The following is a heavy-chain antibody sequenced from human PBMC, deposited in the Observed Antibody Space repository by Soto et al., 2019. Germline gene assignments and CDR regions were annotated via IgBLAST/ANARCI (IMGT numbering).Heavy chain of an antibody. CDR3: ARIRVFGIAAAGTGMDV. Sequence: QTGGSLRLSCAASGFTFSSYAMHWVRQAPGKGLEWVAVISYDGSNKYYADSVKGRFTISRDNSKNTLYLQMNSLRAEDTAVYYCARIRVFGIAAAGTGMDVWGQGTTVTVSS. CDR2: ISYDGSNK. J-gene: IGHJ6*02. V-gene: IGHV3-30-3*01. D-gene: IGHD6-13*01. CDR1: GFTFSSYA.